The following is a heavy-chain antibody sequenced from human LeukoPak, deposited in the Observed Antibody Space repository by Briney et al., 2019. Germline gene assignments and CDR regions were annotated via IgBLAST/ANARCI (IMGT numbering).Heavy chain of an antibody. J-gene: IGHJ4*02. V-gene: IGHV3-23*01. CDR1: GITFSSYA. CDR2: IGGSDGST. D-gene: IGHD2/OR15-2a*01. Sequence: GGSLRLSCAASGITFSSYAMSWGRQAPGKGLEWVSGIGGSDGSTNYADSVKGRFTISRENSKNTLYLQMNSLRAEDTAVYYCAKHSAKKYDDYWGQGTLVTVSS. CDR3: AKHSAKKYDDY.